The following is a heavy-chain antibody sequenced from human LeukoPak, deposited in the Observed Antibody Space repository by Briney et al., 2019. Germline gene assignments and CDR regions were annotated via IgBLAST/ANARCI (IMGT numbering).Heavy chain of an antibody. CDR2: INWNGGST. Sequence: PGGSLRLSCAASGFTFDDYGMSWVRQAPGKGLEWVSGINWNGGSTGYADSVKGRFTISRDNAKNSLYLQMNSLRAEDTAVYYCAREDYDDSGAWYFDLWGRGTLVIVSS. CDR3: AREDYDDSGAWYFDL. V-gene: IGHV3-20*04. J-gene: IGHJ2*01. CDR1: GFTFDDYG. D-gene: IGHD3-3*01.